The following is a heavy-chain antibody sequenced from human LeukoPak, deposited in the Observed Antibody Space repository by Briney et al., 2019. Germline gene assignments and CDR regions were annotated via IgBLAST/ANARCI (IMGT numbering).Heavy chain of an antibody. CDR2: ISYDGSNK. V-gene: IGHV3-30*09. D-gene: IGHD2-2*02. CDR1: GFTFSSYD. J-gene: IGHJ4*02. Sequence: GGSLRLSCAASGFTFSSYDMHWVRQAPGKGLEWVAVISYDGSNKYYADSVKGRFAISRDNSKNTVYLQMNSLRVEDTAVYYCARANTPFADYWGQGTLVTVSS. CDR3: ARANTPFADY.